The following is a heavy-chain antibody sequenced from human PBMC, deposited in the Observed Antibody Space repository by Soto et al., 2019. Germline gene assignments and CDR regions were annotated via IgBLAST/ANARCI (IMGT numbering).Heavy chain of an antibody. Sequence: QVQLVESGGGVVQPGRSLRLSCAASGFTFSSYGIHWVRQAPGKGLEWVAVISYDGSNKYYADSVKGRFTISRDNSKNTLYMQMNSLRAEDTAVYYCAKGGSGWYDTMDYWGQGTLVTVSS. CDR1: GFTFSSYG. V-gene: IGHV3-30*18. D-gene: IGHD6-19*01. J-gene: IGHJ4*02. CDR2: ISYDGSNK. CDR3: AKGGSGWYDTMDY.